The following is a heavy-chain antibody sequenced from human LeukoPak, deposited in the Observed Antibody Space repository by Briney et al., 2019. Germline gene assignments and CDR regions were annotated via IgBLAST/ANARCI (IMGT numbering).Heavy chain of an antibody. V-gene: IGHV4-38-2*02. D-gene: IGHD3-22*01. CDR3: ARDPYYDSSGYYVFDY. CDR1: GYSISSGYY. J-gene: IGHJ4*02. CDR2: IYHSGST. Sequence: SETLSLTCTVSGYSISSGYYWGWIRQPPGKGLEWIGSIYHSGSTYYNPSLKSRVTISVDTSKNQFSLKLSSVTAADTAVYYCARDPYYDSSGYYVFDYWGQGTLVTVSS.